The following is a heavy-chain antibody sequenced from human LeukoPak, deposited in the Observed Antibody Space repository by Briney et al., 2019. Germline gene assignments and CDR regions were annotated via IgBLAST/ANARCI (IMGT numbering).Heavy chain of an antibody. D-gene: IGHD1-26*01. CDR1: GGTFSSYA. Sequence: SVKVSCKASGGTFSSYAISWVRQAPGQGLEWMGRIIPILGIANYAQKFQGRVTITADKSTSTAYMELSSLRSEDTAVYYCALSIVGASTNWYFDLWGRGTLVTVSS. CDR3: ALSIVGASTNWYFDL. J-gene: IGHJ2*01. V-gene: IGHV1-69*04. CDR2: IIPILGIA.